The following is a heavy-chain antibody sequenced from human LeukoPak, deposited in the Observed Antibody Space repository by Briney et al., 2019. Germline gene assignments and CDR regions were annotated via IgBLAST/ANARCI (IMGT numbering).Heavy chain of an antibody. Sequence: ASVKVPCRASADTFTNNYIHWVRQAPGHGLEWMGFVNPRDSSTAYAQTFRGRVAITRDTSTNTVYMELSSLRSDDTAVYHCARAAGGYDIRLYYFDYWGQGTLVTVSS. D-gene: IGHD3-9*01. J-gene: IGHJ4*02. CDR2: VNPRDSST. V-gene: IGHV1-46*01. CDR1: ADTFTNNY. CDR3: ARAAGGYDIRLYYFDY.